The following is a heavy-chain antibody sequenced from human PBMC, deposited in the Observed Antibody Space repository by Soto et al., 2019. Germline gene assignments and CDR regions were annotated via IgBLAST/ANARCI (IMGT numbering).Heavy chain of an antibody. V-gene: IGHV1-2*02. D-gene: IGHD3-10*01. CDR2: INPKFGDT. Sequence: QVPLVQSGAEVKEPGDSVRVSCEASGYTFTAYYIHWGRQAPGQGLEWMAWINPKFGDTTYAQDFQGRLTLTRDMAISTVYMDLSRLTSDDTAIYYCARNMDYYYGPGSGNGHGVWGQGTTVNVFS. CDR3: ARNMDYYYGPGSGNGHGV. J-gene: IGHJ6*02. CDR1: GYTFTAYY.